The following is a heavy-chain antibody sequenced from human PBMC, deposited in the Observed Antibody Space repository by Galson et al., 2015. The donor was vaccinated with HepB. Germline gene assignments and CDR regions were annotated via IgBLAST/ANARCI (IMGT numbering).Heavy chain of an antibody. D-gene: IGHD3-10*01. CDR1: GFTFTSSA. Sequence: SVKVSCKASGFTFTSSAVQWVRQARGQRLEWIGWIVVGSGNTNYAQKFQERVTITRDMSTSTANMELSSLRSEDTAVYYCAAESMGPMVRGVSEGIPFDYWGQGTLVTVSS. V-gene: IGHV1-58*01. J-gene: IGHJ4*02. CDR3: AAESMGPMVRGVSEGIPFDY. CDR2: IVVGSGNT.